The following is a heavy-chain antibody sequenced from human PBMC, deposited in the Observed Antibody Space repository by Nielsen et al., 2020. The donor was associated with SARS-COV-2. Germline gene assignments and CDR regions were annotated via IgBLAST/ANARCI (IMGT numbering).Heavy chain of an antibody. Sequence: GESLKISCATSGFTFSSYGMNWVRQAPGKGLEWVAGISYAGSNKHYVDSVKGRFTISRDNTKNTLYLQMNSLRAEDTAVYYCAKDDLDILSGYFDYWGQGTLVTVSS. CDR2: ISYAGSNK. CDR1: GFTFSSYG. CDR3: AKDDLDILSGYFDY. D-gene: IGHD3-9*01. V-gene: IGHV3-30*18. J-gene: IGHJ4*02.